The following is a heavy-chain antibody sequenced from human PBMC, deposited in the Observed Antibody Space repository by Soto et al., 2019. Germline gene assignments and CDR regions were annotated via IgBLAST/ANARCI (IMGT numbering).Heavy chain of an antibody. V-gene: IGHV3-30-3*01. CDR2: ISCDGNNK. D-gene: IGHD3-9*01. J-gene: IGHJ5*02. CDR3: ARLALLQYFDRAWFDP. CDR1: GFTFSSYA. Sequence: RRLSCAASGFTFSSYAMHWVRQAPGKGLEWLAVISCDGNNKYYTDSVKGRFTISRDNSKNTLYLQMNSLRAEDTAVYYCARLALLQYFDRAWFDPWGQGTLVTVSS.